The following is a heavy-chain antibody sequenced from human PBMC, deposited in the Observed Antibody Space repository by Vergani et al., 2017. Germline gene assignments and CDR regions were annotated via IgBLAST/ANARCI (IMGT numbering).Heavy chain of an antibody. CDR2: INPNSGGT. V-gene: IGHV1-2*02. CDR1: GYTFTGYY. Sequence: QVQLVQSGAEVKKPGASVKVSCKASGYTFTGYYMHWVRQAPGQGLEWMGWINPNSGGTNYAQRFQGRVTMTRDTSTRTALMELSRLRSDDTAVYYCAREWLDPPYCYGMDVWGQGTTVTVSS. CDR3: AREWLDPPYCYGMDV. J-gene: IGHJ6*02. D-gene: IGHD6-19*01.